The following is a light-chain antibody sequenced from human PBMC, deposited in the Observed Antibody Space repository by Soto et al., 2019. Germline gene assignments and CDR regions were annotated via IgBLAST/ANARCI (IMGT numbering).Light chain of an antibody. V-gene: IGKV3D-15*01. CDR1: QSISIN. CDR2: AGS. Sequence: EIVLTQSPGTLSVSPGDRSTLSCMASQSISINLAWYQHKPGQAPRLLIHAGSTRATGITARISGSGSGTEFTLTISSLQSEDFAVYYCQQFRNWPWTFGQGTKVDIK. CDR3: QQFRNWPWT. J-gene: IGKJ1*01.